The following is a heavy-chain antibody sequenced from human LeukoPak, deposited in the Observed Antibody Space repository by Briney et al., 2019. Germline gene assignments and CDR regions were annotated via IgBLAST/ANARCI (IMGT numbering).Heavy chain of an antibody. Sequence: PGGSLRLSCAASGFTFSSYWMSWVRQAPGKGLEWVANIKQDGSEKYYVDSVKGRFSISRDNAKNSVYLQMSSLRAEDTAVYYCARGGYSDTSASDMAWGQGTLVTVSS. CDR2: IKQDGSEK. CDR1: GFTFSSYW. CDR3: ARGGYSDTSASDMA. V-gene: IGHV3-7*01. J-gene: IGHJ5*02. D-gene: IGHD3-22*01.